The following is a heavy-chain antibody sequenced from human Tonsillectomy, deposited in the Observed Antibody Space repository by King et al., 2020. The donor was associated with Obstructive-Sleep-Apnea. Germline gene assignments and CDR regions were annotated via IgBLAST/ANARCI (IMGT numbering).Heavy chain of an antibody. V-gene: IGHV2-5*02. D-gene: IGHD1-14*01. CDR2: IYWDDDK. CDR1: GFSLSTSGVG. J-gene: IGHJ4*02. CDR3: ANRYKGVASDRSVFDY. Sequence: ITLKESGPTLVKPTQTLTLTCTFSGFSLSTSGVGVGWIRQPPGKALEWLALIYWDDDKRYSPSLKSRLTITKDTSKNQLVLTMTNMDPVDTATYYCANRYKGVASDRSVFDYWGQGTLVTVSS.